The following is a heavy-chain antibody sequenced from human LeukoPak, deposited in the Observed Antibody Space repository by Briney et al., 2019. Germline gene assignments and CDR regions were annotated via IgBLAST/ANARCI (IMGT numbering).Heavy chain of an antibody. CDR3: ARDRIGAFDI. CDR1: GGSISNYY. J-gene: IGHJ3*02. CDR2: IYSSGST. V-gene: IGHV4-4*07. Sequence: SETLSLTCTVSGGSISNYYWSWIRQPAGKGLEWIGRIYSSGSTDYNPSLKSRVTMSVDTSKNQFSLKLSSVTAADTAMYYCARDRIGAFDIWGQGTMVTVSS. D-gene: IGHD3-16*02.